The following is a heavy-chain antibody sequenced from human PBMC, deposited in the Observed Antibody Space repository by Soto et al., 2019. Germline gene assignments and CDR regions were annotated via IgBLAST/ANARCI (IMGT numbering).Heavy chain of an antibody. D-gene: IGHD3-16*02. V-gene: IGHV4-34*01. CDR1: GGSFSGYY. CDR3: ARGGSLWGSYRSNIDY. J-gene: IGHJ4*02. Sequence: QVQLQQWGAGLLKPSETLSLTCAVYGGSFSGYYWSWIRQPPGKGLEWIGEINHSGSTNYNPSLKSRVTISVDTSKIQFSLKLSSVTAADTAVYYCARGGSLWGSYRSNIDYWGQGTLVTVSS. CDR2: INHSGST.